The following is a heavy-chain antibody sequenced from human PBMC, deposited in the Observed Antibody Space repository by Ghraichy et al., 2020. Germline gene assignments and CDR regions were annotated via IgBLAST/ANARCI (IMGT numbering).Heavy chain of an antibody. J-gene: IGHJ4*02. Sequence: SETLSLTCTVSGGSISSGGYYWSWIRQHPGKGLEWIGYIYYSGSTYYNPSLKSRVTISVDTSKNQFSLKLSSVTAADTAVYYCASRMDTAMGFDYWGQGTLVTVSS. CDR2: IYYSGST. V-gene: IGHV4-31*03. CDR3: ASRMDTAMGFDY. CDR1: GGSISSGGYY. D-gene: IGHD5-18*01.